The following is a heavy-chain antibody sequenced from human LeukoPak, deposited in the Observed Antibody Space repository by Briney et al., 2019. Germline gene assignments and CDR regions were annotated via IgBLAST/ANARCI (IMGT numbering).Heavy chain of an antibody. D-gene: IGHD5-18*01. CDR2: IYYSGST. CDR1: GGSISSSSYY. J-gene: IGHJ6*02. CDR3: ARLEWDTFYYGMGV. V-gene: IGHV4-39*07. Sequence: SETLSLTCTVSGGSISSSSYYWGWIRQPPGKGLEWIGSIYYSGSTYYNPSLKSRVTISVDTSKNQFSLKLSSVTAADTAVYYCARLEWDTFYYGMGVWGQGTTVTVSS.